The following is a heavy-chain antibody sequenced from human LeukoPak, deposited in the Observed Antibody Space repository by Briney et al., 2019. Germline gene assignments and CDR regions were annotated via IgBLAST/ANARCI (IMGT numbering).Heavy chain of an antibody. Sequence: GGSLRLSCVASGFAFSSSPMNWVRQAPGKGLEWVSYIIPSSAVIQYADSVKGRFTISRDNAENSLYLQMNNLSAEDTAVYYCARDDRYSFDLWGQGTLVTVSS. CDR3: ARDDRYSFDL. J-gene: IGHJ4*02. V-gene: IGHV3-48*01. CDR1: GFAFSSSP. CDR2: IIPSSAVI.